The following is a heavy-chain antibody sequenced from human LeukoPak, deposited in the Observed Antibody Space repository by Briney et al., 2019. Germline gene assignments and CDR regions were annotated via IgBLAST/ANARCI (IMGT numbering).Heavy chain of an antibody. V-gene: IGHV3-30*02. CDR2: IRYDGSNK. J-gene: IGHJ6*03. CDR1: GFTFSSYG. CDR3: AKDTGAVGGRRNTGYYMDV. D-gene: IGHD3-10*01. Sequence: GGSLRLSCAASGFTFSSYGMHWVRQAPGKGLEWVAFIRYDGSNKYYADSVKGRFTISRDNSKNTLYLQMNSLRAEDTAVYYCAKDTGAVGGRRNTGYYMDVWGKGTTVTVSS.